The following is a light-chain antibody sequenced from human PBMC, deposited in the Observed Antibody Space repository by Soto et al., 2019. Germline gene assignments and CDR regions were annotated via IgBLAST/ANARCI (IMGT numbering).Light chain of an antibody. V-gene: IGLV2-14*03. CDR2: DVT. J-gene: IGLJ2*01. Sequence: QSALFQPASVSGSPGQSITISCTETSSGIGGVKSISWYQQHPGKAPKLMIYDVTHRASGVSDRFSGSKSGDTASLSISDLQIEDEAQYYCTSYTSRSTVFGGGTKLTVL. CDR1: SSGIGGVKS. CDR3: TSYTSRSTV.